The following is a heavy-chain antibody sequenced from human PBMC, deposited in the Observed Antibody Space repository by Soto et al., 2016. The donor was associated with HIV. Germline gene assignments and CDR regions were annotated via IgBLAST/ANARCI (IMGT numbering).Heavy chain of an antibody. V-gene: IGHV3-23*01. CDR1: GFTFSSYA. J-gene: IGHJ4*02. Sequence: EVQLLESGGGLVQPGGSLRLSCAASGFTFSSYAMSWVRQAPGKGLEWVSAISGSGGSTYYADSVKGRFTISRDNSKNTLYLQMNSLRAEDTAVYYCAKDSLSSGRVFLRVRYYFDYWGQGTLVTVSS. D-gene: IGHD3-22*01. CDR3: AKDSLSSGRVFLRVRYYFDY. CDR2: ISGSGGST.